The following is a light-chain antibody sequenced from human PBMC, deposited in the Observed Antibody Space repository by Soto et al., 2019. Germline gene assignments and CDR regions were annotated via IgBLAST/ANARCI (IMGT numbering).Light chain of an antibody. J-gene: IGLJ2*01. V-gene: IGLV8-61*01. CDR2: STN. CDR1: SGSVSTSYY. Sequence: QAVVTQEPSFSVSPGGTVTLTGGLSSGSVSTSYYPSWYQQTPGQAPRTLIYSTNTRSSGVPDRFSGSILGNKAALTITGAQADDASDYYCVLYMGSGSVVFGGGTKLTVL. CDR3: VLYMGSGSVV.